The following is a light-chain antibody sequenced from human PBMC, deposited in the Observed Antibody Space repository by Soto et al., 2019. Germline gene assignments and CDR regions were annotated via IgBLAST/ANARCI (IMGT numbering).Light chain of an antibody. CDR3: VTYTTAGTYV. CDR2: DVT. V-gene: IGLV2-14*03. J-gene: IGLJ1*01. CDR1: SSDVGDFKF. Sequence: SALMQPASVSASPGQSITISCTVTSSDVGDFKFVSWYQQFPGEAPTLVMYDVTRRPSGVSDRFSGSRSGNTASLTISGLRSEDEADYFCVTYTTAGTYVFGTGTKVTVL.